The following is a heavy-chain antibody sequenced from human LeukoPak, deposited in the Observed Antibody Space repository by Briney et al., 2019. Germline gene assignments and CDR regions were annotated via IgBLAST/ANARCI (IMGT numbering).Heavy chain of an antibody. Sequence: GGSLRLSCAASGFTFSSYWMHWVRQAPGKGLVWVSRISSDGSSTSYADSVKGRFTISRDNAENSLFLQMNRLRAEDTAVYYCARDYVYWGQGTLVTVSS. CDR3: ARDYVY. CDR2: ISSDGSST. D-gene: IGHD3-10*02. J-gene: IGHJ4*02. CDR1: GFTFSSYW. V-gene: IGHV3-74*01.